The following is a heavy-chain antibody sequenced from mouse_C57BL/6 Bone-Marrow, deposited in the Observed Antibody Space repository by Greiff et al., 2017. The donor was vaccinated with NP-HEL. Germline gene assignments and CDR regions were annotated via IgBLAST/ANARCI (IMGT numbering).Heavy chain of an antibody. CDR1: GFTFSSYA. CDR3: ARDGGVITTVVATNYYAMDY. J-gene: IGHJ4*01. D-gene: IGHD1-1*01. Sequence: DVHLVESGGGLVKPGGSLKLSCAASGFTFSSYAMSWVRQTPAKRLEWVATISDGGSYTSYPDNVKGRFPISRDNAKNNLYLQMSHLKSEDTAMYYCARDGGVITTVVATNYYAMDYWGQGTSVTVSS. V-gene: IGHV5-4*01. CDR2: ISDGGSYT.